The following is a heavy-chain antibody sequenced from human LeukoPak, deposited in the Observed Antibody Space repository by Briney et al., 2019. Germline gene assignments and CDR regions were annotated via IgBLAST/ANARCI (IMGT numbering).Heavy chain of an antibody. V-gene: IGHV4-59*12. J-gene: IGHJ3*02. CDR1: GGSMKNYY. Sequence: SETLSLTCTVSGGSMKNYYWSWIRQPPGKGLEWIGYIHDTRGTNYNPYLKSRVTMSLDTSKNHFSLKLSSVTAADTAMYYCARDRPNVDSTGYYSRHDAFDIWGQGTIVTVSS. CDR3: ARDRPNVDSTGYYSRHDAFDI. CDR2: IHDTRGT. D-gene: IGHD3-22*01.